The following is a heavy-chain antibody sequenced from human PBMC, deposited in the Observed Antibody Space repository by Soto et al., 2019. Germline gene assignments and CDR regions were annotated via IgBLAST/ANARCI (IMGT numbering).Heavy chain of an antibody. CDR1: GFTFDDYA. CDR3: AKDIGYSYGPYSYDGMDV. CDR2: ISWNSGRI. Sequence: EVQLVESGGGLVQPGRSLRLSCAASGFTFDDYAMHWVRQTPGKGLEWVSSISWNSGRIDYADSVKGRFTVSRDNAKNSLFLQMTSLGAEDTALYYCAKDIGYSYGPYSYDGMDVWGQGTTVTVSS. J-gene: IGHJ6*02. D-gene: IGHD5-18*01. V-gene: IGHV3-9*01.